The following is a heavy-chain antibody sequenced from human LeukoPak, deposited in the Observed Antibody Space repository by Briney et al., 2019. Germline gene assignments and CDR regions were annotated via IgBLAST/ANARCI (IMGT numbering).Heavy chain of an antibody. V-gene: IGHV1-69*13. J-gene: IGHJ4*02. Sequence: SVKVSCKASGGTFSSYAISWVRQAPGQGLEWMGGIIPIFGTANYAQKFQGRVTITADESTSTAYMELSRLRSEDTAVYYCARFTYYYDSSGIGIFDYWGQGTLVTVSS. CDR3: ARFTYYYDSSGIGIFDY. D-gene: IGHD3-22*01. CDR2: IIPIFGTA. CDR1: GGTFSSYA.